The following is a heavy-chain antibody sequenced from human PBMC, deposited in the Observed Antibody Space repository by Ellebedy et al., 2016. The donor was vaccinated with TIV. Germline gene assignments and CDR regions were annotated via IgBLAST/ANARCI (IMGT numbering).Heavy chain of an antibody. V-gene: IGHV3-23*01. CDR1: GFNFRTYA. CDR3: AKDRIRIAAPGAFDS. CDR2: LSGSGDDT. Sequence: GESLKISCAAVGFNFRTYAMSWVRQAPGRGLEWVAALSGSGDDTYYLDSVKGWFIISRDNCKSTVNLQLNSLRAEDTAVYYCAKDRIRIAAPGAFDSWGQGALVTVSS. D-gene: IGHD6-13*01. J-gene: IGHJ4*02.